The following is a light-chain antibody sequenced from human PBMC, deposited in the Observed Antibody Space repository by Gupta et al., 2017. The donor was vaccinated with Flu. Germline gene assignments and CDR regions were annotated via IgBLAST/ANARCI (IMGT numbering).Light chain of an antibody. J-gene: IGLJ3*02. CDR2: VNN. CDR1: SSNLGRNT. CDR3: AAWEDSRNAHWV. Sequence: VTISCSGSSSNLGRNTVNCYQHLPVTAPNLLIYVNNQRPSGVPDRFSCSNSGTSASLAISGLQSEEEADYYCAAWEDSRNAHWVFGGGTKVTVL. V-gene: IGLV1-44*01.